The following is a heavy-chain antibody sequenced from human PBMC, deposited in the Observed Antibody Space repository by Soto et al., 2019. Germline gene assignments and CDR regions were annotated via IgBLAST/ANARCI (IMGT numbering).Heavy chain of an antibody. CDR2: ITGSADKT. Sequence: EVQLLESGGDLVQPGGSLRLSCAASGFSLSNYYMTWVRQAPGKGLEWVSGITGSADKTYYADSVKGRFIISRDNAKNTLYLQMNSLRAEDTALYYCARDCSSSSCSVWHYWGQGTLVTVSS. J-gene: IGHJ4*02. V-gene: IGHV3-23*01. D-gene: IGHD2-2*01. CDR1: GFSLSNYY. CDR3: ARDCSSSSCSVWHY.